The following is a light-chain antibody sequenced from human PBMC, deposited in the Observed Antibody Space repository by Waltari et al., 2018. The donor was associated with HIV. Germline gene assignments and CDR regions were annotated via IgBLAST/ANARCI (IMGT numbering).Light chain of an antibody. CDR2: EVS. V-gene: IGLV2-23*02. Sequence: QSALTQSASVSGSPGQSITISCTGTSSDVGRYNLVSWYQQHPGKAPKLMIYEVSKRPSGVSNRFSGSKSGNTASLTISGLQAEDEADYYCCSYAGSSTVFGGGTKLTVL. CDR3: CSYAGSSTV. J-gene: IGLJ2*01. CDR1: SSDVGRYNL.